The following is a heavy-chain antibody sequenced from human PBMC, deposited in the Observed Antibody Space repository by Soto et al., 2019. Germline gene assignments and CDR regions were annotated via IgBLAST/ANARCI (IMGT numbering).Heavy chain of an antibody. CDR3: AKDHRATRYYFEC. Sequence: WGSLRLSCAASGFNFSSYDMHWVRQAPDKGLEWVGGISNDVRNKYIADSVKGRFTISRDNSKNTLYLQMNSLRGEDTAVYYCAKDHRATRYYFECWSEETIVSVSS. CDR1: GFNFSSYD. CDR2: ISNDVRNK. V-gene: IGHV3-30*18. J-gene: IGHJ4*02. D-gene: IGHD1-26*01.